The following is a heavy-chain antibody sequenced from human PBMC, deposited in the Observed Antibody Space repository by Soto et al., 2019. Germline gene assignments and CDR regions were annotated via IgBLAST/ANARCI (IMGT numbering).Heavy chain of an antibody. J-gene: IGHJ4*02. CDR2: ISSSSSTI. CDR1: GFTFSSYS. Sequence: EVQLVESGGGLVQPGGSLRLSCAASGFTFSSYSMNWVRQAPGKGLEWVSYISSSSSTIYYADSVKGRFTISRDNAKKALYLQMNSLRDEDTAVYYCAGDSPQFSSSSKDHFDYWGQGTLVTVSS. V-gene: IGHV3-48*02. CDR3: AGDSPQFSSSSKDHFDY. D-gene: IGHD6-6*01.